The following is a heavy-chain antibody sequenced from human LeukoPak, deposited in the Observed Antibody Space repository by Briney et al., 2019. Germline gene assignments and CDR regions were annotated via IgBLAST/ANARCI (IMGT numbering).Heavy chain of an antibody. CDR2: INPSGGTT. D-gene: IGHD6-13*01. J-gene: IGHJ1*01. CDR3: ARGTGIAAAVTSLFHY. V-gene: IGHV1-46*01. CDR1: GYTFTSYY. Sequence: ASVKVSCKASGYTFTSYYMHWVRQAPGQGLEWMGVINPSGGTTSYAQKFQGRVTMTRDTSTSAVYMELGSLRSEDTAMYYCARGTGIAAAVTSLFHYWGQGTLVTVSS.